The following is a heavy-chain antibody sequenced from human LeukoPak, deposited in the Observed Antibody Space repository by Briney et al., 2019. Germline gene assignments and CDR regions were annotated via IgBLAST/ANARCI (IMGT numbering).Heavy chain of an antibody. CDR3: ARGIDRYSGYDFRKINYFDY. J-gene: IGHJ4*02. Sequence: QPGGSLRLSCAASGFTFSSYATHWVRQAPGKGLEWVAVISYGGSNKYYADSVKGRFTISRDNSKNTLYLQMNSLRAEDTAVYYCARGIDRYSGYDFRKINYFDYWGQGTLVTVSS. CDR1: GFTFSSYA. CDR2: ISYGGSNK. D-gene: IGHD5-12*01. V-gene: IGHV3-30*04.